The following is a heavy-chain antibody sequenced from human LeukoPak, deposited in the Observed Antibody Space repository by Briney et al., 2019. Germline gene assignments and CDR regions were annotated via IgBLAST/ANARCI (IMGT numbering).Heavy chain of an antibody. Sequence: GGPLRLSCAASGFTFSTYWMHWVRQAPGKGLVWVSRINVDWSTTTYADSVKGRFTISRDNAKNTLYLQMNSLRGEDTAVYYCARTFGNNYGDYWGHGTLVTVSS. CDR3: ARTFGNNYGDY. CDR2: INVDWSTT. CDR1: GFTFSTYW. J-gene: IGHJ4*01. V-gene: IGHV3-74*01. D-gene: IGHD5-18*01.